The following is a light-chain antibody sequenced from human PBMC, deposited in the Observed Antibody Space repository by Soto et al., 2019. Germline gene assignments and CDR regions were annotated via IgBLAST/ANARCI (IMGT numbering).Light chain of an antibody. CDR1: QDIRVD. CDR3: LQDYDFPYT. Sequence: AIQMTQSPPSLSASVGDRVIITCRASQDIRVDVGWLQQRPGHAPNLLIYAASTLHTGVPSTFTGSASGTDFTLTINDLQPEDVASNFCLQDYDFPYTFGQGPKLEI. J-gene: IGKJ2*01. V-gene: IGKV1-6*01. CDR2: AAS.